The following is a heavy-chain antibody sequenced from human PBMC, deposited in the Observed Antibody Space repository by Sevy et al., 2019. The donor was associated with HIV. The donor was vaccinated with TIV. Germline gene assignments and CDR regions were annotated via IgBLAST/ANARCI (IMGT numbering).Heavy chain of an antibody. D-gene: IGHD3-16*01. CDR1: GFTFSSHW. Sequence: GGSLRLSCAASGFTFSSHWMSWVRQAPGKGLEWVANIKQDGSEKYYVDSVKGRFTISRDNAKNSLYLQMNSLRAEDTAVYYCASELGEGDFDYWGQGTLVTVSS. CDR3: ASELGEGDFDY. J-gene: IGHJ4*02. CDR2: IKQDGSEK. V-gene: IGHV3-7*01.